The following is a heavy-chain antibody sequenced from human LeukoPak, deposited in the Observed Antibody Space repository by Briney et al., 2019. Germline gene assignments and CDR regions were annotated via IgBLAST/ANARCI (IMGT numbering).Heavy chain of an antibody. CDR3: AELGITMIGGV. D-gene: IGHD3-10*02. CDR2: ISSGSSYI. Sequence: GGSLRLSCAASGFTFSDYYMSWIRQAPGKGLEWVSSISSGSSYIYYADSVKGRFTISRDNAKNSLYLQMNSLRVEDTAVYYCAELGITMIGGVWGKGTTVTISS. V-gene: IGHV3-11*06. CDR1: GFTFSDYY. J-gene: IGHJ6*04.